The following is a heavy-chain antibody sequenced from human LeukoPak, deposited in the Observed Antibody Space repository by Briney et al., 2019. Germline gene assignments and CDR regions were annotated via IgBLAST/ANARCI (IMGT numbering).Heavy chain of an antibody. Sequence: PGGSLRLSCAASGFTFNTAWMHWVRQAPGKGLEWVSRIYSDGSDKTYADSVRGRFTISRDNTKNTPYLQMNSLRDEDTAVYYCASDSGHAFYFWGQGTMVTVSS. CDR1: GFTFNTAW. J-gene: IGHJ3*01. CDR3: ASDSGHAFYF. D-gene: IGHD3-10*01. CDR2: IYSDGSDK. V-gene: IGHV3-74*01.